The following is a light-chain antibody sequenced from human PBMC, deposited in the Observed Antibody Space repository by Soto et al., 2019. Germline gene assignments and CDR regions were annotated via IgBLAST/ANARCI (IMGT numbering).Light chain of an antibody. CDR1: SSYVGGYNY. Sequence: QSALTQPASVSGSPGQSITISCTGTSSYVGGYNYVSWYQQHPGKAPELMIYDVSSRPSGVSSRFSGSKSGNTASLTISGLLAEDEADYYCSSYTSGSTYVFGTGIKVTVL. V-gene: IGLV2-14*03. CDR3: SSYTSGSTYV. CDR2: DVS. J-gene: IGLJ1*01.